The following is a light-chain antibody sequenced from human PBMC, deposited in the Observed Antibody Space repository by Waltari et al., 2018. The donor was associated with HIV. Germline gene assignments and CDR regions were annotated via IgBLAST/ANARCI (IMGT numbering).Light chain of an antibody. V-gene: IGKV1-12*01. CDR1: RDISTS. CDR2: SAF. CDR3: QQGDSFPHT. Sequence: GGTVTLTCRASRDISTSLAWYQVKPGRAPNLLIYSAFQLETGVPSRFGGAGSGTEFTLTITSLQPEDFATYYCQQGDSFPHTFGGGTRVDMK. J-gene: IGKJ4*01.